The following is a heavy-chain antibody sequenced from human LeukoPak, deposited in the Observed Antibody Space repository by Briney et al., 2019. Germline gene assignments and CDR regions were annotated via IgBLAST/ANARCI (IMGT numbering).Heavy chain of an antibody. CDR3: AKVTSAGSCYQSGY. CDR2: ISDRGGTT. CDR1: GFTFSSYA. V-gene: IGHV3-23*01. D-gene: IGHD2-15*01. Sequence: GGSLRLSCAASGFTFSSYAMAWVRQAPGKGLEWVSGISDRGGTTYYADSVEGRFTISRDNSKNTLYLQMNNLGAEDTTVYYCAKVTSAGSCYQSGYWGQGTLVTVSS. J-gene: IGHJ4*02.